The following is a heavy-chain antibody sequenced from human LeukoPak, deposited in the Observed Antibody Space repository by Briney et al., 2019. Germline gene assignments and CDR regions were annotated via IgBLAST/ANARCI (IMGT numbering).Heavy chain of an antibody. D-gene: IGHD3-22*01. Sequence: GGSLRLSCAASGFTFSDYYMSWIRQAPGKGLEWVSLIYSHGGTHYADSVKGRFTISRDNSKNTLYLQMNSLRAEDTAVYYCARDGIDRSSGTSYYYYMAVWGKGTTVTISS. J-gene: IGHJ6*03. CDR1: GFTFSDYY. CDR3: ARDGIDRSSGTSYYYYMAV. V-gene: IGHV3-66*01. CDR2: IYSHGGT.